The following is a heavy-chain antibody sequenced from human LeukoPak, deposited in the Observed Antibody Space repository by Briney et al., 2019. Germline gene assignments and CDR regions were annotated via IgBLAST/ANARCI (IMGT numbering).Heavy chain of an antibody. J-gene: IGHJ3*02. CDR1: GGSISSYY. D-gene: IGHD3-10*01. V-gene: IGHV4-59*01. CDR3: ARTMVRGVRGAFDI. Sequence: PSETLSLTYTVSGGSISSYYWSWIRQPPGKGLEWIGYIYYSGSTNYNPSLKSRVTISVDTSKNQFSLKLSSVTAADTAVYYCARTMVRGVRGAFDIWGQGTMVTVSS. CDR2: IYYSGST.